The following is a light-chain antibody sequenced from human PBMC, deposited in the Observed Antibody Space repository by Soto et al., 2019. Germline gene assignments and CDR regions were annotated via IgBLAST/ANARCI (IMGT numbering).Light chain of an antibody. J-gene: IGLJ2*01. Sequence: QSALTQPASVSASPGQSITIPCTGTSSDVGGYNYVSWYQQYPGKAPKLIIYDVTNRPSGVSNRFSGSKSGNTASLTISGLQAEDEANYYCSSYTGSSTLVVFGGGTQLTVL. CDR3: SSYTGSSTLVV. V-gene: IGLV2-14*03. CDR1: SSDVGGYNY. CDR2: DVT.